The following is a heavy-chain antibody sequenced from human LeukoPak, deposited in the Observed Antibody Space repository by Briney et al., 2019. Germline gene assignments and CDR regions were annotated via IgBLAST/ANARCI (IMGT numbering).Heavy chain of an antibody. CDR1: GYSFTNYW. D-gene: IGHD5-18*01. CDR3: ARRVYSYWFFDY. CDR2: IYPGDSDT. J-gene: IGHJ4*02. Sequence: GESLKISCKGSGYSFTNYWIGWARQMPGKGLEWMGIIYPGDSDTRYIPSFQGQVTISADKSINTAYLQWSSLKASDTAMYYCARRVYSYWFFDYWGQGTLVTVSS. V-gene: IGHV5-51*01.